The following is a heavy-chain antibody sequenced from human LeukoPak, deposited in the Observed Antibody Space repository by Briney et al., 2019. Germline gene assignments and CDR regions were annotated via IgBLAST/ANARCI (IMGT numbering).Heavy chain of an antibody. Sequence: PGRSLRLSCATSGFTFNSYAIHWVHQAPGKGLEWVAVISYGGVNKYYADSVKGRFTISRDNSKNTLYLQVNSLRAEDTAVYYCARSQLPYYYDSSGYVPDYWGQGTLVTVSS. CDR3: ARSQLPYYYDSSGYVPDY. J-gene: IGHJ4*02. D-gene: IGHD3-22*01. CDR1: GFTFNSYA. CDR2: ISYGGVNK. V-gene: IGHV3-30-3*01.